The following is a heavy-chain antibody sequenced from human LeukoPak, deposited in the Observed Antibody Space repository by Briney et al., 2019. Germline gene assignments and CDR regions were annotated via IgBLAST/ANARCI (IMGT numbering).Heavy chain of an antibody. CDR1: GFTFSSYW. CDR2: IMQDGSEK. CDR3: ARTPPRRDGYNHRGYSFDY. Sequence: GGSLRLSCAASGFTFSSYWMSWVRQAPGKGLEWVTNIMQDGSEKYYVDSVKGRFTISRDNAKNSLCLQMNSLRAEDTAVYYCARTPPRRDGYNHRGYSFDYWGLGTLVTVSS. D-gene: IGHD5-24*01. J-gene: IGHJ4*02. V-gene: IGHV3-7*01.